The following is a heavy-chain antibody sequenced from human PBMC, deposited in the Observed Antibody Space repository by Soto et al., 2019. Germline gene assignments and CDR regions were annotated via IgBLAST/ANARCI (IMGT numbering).Heavy chain of an antibody. D-gene: IGHD2-2*01. Sequence: SETLSLTCTVSGGSISSYYWSWIRQPPGKGLEWIGYIYYSGSTNYNPSLKSRVTISVDTSKNQFSLKLSSVTAADTAVYYCARLHGYCISSSCHGHYAMDVRGQGTTVTVSS. CDR3: ARLHGYCISSSCHGHYAMDV. V-gene: IGHV4-59*08. CDR2: IYYSGST. J-gene: IGHJ6*02. CDR1: GGSISSYY.